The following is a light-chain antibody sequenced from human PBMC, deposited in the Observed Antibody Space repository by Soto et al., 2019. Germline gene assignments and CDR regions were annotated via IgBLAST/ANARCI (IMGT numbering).Light chain of an antibody. J-gene: IGKJ4*01. Sequence: DIQMPQSPSSLSASVGDRVTITCQASQDITNYLNWYQQKPGKAPKLLIYDASNLETWVPSRFSGSGSETDFTFTISSLQPEDVATYYCQQYEHLPLPFGGGTKVEIK. CDR2: DAS. CDR1: QDITNY. V-gene: IGKV1-33*01. CDR3: QQYEHLPLP.